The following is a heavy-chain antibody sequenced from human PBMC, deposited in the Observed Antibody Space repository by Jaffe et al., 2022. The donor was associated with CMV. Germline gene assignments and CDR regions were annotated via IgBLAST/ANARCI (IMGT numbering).Heavy chain of an antibody. CDR1: GFSLGDHG. Sequence: EVQLVESGGGLAQPGQSLTLSCVASGFSLGDHGVSWVRQAPGKGLEWVGLIRSKGQGGTPEYAASVKGRFTISRDDSKSTAYLQMNSLRTEDTALYYCIRGRNNGLWSGPNRHMEVWGNGTTVTVSS. CDR2: IRSKGQGGTP. J-gene: IGHJ6*03. V-gene: IGHV3-49*04. D-gene: IGHD3-3*01. CDR3: IRGRNNGLWSGPNRHMEV.